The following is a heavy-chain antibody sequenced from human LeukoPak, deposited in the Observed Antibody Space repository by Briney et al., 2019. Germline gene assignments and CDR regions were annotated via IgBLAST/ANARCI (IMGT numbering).Heavy chain of an antibody. J-gene: IGHJ6*02. CDR3: ARDVYYYYYGMDV. V-gene: IGHV3-53*01. CDR1: GFTVSSNY. CDR2: IYSGGST. Sequence: GGSLRLSCAASGFTVSSNYMSWVRQAPGKGLEWVSVIYSGGSTYYADSVKGRFTISRDNSKNTLYLQMNSLRAEDTAVYYCARDVYYYYYGMDVWGQGTTVTVSS.